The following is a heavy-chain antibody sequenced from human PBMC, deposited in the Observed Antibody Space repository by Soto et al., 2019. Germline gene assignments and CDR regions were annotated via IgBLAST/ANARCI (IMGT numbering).Heavy chain of an antibody. V-gene: IGHV1-2*02. D-gene: IGHD3-22*01. J-gene: IGHJ4*01. CDR2: INPNSGGT. CDR1: GYTFTDYY. CDR3: ARRKGDYCDSSCYYYYFDY. Sequence: QVQLVQSGAAVKKPGSSVKVSCKASGYTFTDYYVHWVRQAPGQGLEWMGWINPNSGGTKSAQKFQGRVTMTRDTSLSTAYMELSRLRTDDTAVYYCARRKGDYCDSSCYYYYFDYWGQGTLVTVSS.